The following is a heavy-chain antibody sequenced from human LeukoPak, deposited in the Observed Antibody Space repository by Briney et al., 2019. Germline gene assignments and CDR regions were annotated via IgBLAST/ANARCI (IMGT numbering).Heavy chain of an antibody. D-gene: IGHD6-19*01. CDR1: GGSFSGYY. CDR2: INHSGST. V-gene: IGHV4-34*01. Sequence: SETLSLTCAVYGGSFSGYYWSSIRQPPGKGLEWVGEINHSGSTNYNPSLKSRVTISVDTSKNQFSLKLSSVTAADTAVYYCARGLKRSSGWSTFRRVFDYWGQGTLVTVPS. J-gene: IGHJ4*02. CDR3: ARGLKRSSGWSTFRRVFDY.